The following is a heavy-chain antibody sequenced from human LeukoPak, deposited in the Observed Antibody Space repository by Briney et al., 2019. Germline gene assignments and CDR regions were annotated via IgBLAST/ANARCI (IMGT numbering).Heavy chain of an antibody. J-gene: IGHJ3*02. D-gene: IGHD5/OR15-5a*01. Sequence: SETLSLTCTVSGGSVSGYYWSWIRQPPGKGLEWIGYIYYSGGGTNYNPSLKSRVTMSVDTSKNHFSLKLGSVTAADTAVYYCARDKGLPQAFDIWGQGTMVTVSS. CDR3: ARDKGLPQAFDI. V-gene: IGHV4-59*02. CDR2: IYYSGGGT. CDR1: GGSVSGYY.